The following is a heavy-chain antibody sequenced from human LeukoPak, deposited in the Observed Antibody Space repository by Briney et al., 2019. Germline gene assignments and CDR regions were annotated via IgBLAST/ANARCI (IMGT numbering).Heavy chain of an antibody. J-gene: IGHJ4*02. Sequence: PGGSLRLSCAASGFTFSSYWMSWVRQAPGKGLEWVANIKQDGSEKYYVDSVKGRFTISRDNSKNTLYLQMNSLRAEDTAVYYCARGEEDWDILTGYYRPSPSLIDYWGQGTLVTVSS. D-gene: IGHD3-9*01. V-gene: IGHV3-7*01. CDR2: IKQDGSEK. CDR1: GFTFSSYW. CDR3: ARGEEDWDILTGYYRPSPSLIDY.